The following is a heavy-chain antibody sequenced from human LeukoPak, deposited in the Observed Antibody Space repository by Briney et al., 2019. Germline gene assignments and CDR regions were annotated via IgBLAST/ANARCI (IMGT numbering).Heavy chain of an antibody. CDR3: ARDTGWYFDL. CDR1: GFTFSGYW. D-gene: IGHD4-17*01. V-gene: IGHV3-74*01. CDR2: ITGDGSST. J-gene: IGHJ2*01. Sequence: GGSLRLSCAASGFTFSGYWMHWVRLPPGKGLVWVSRITGDGSSTTYADSVKGRFTIPRDNAKNTLYLQMISLRAEDTAVYYCARDTGWYFDLWGRGTLVTVSS.